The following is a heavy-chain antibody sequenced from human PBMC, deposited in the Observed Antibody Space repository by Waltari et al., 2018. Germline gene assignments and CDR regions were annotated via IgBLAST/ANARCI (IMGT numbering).Heavy chain of an antibody. Sequence: EVQLVESGGDFVQPGRSLRLSCVASGFNSVDSAMHGVRQVPGKGLEWVSGISWNSVRTAYADSVKGRFTISRDNAKNSLFLEMNSLRVEDTAFYYCASVIALAGARPAYWGQGTLVTVSS. D-gene: IGHD6-19*01. J-gene: IGHJ4*02. V-gene: IGHV3-9*01. CDR2: ISWNSVRT. CDR1: GFNSVDSA. CDR3: ASVIALAGARPAY.